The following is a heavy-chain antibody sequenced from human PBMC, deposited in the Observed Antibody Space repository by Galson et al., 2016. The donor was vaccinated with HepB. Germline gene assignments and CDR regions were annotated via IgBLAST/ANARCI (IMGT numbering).Heavy chain of an antibody. V-gene: IGHV3-74*01. Sequence: SLRLSCAASGFTFSNYWMYWVRQAPGKGLVWVSRIKTDGSITGYADSVKGRFTSSRAIGKETMYPQMNSRRAEDTALYYCARGRRGAISDFFDSWGQGTLVTVSS. J-gene: IGHJ4*02. CDR1: GFTFSNYW. CDR3: ARGRRGAISDFFDS. D-gene: IGHD3-10*01. CDR2: IKTDGSIT.